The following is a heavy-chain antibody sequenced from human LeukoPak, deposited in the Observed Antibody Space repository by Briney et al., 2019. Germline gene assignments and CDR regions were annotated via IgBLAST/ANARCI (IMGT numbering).Heavy chain of an antibody. V-gene: IGHV1-2*02. J-gene: IGHJ4*02. D-gene: IGHD3-10*01. Sequence: GASAKVSCKASGYTFTGYYMHWVRQAPGQGLEWMGWINPNSGGTNYAQKFQGRVTMTRDTSISTAYMELSRLRSDDTAVYYCARVNVAWLGESGSYWGQGTLVTVSS. CDR2: INPNSGGT. CDR1: GYTFTGYY. CDR3: ARVNVAWLGESGSY.